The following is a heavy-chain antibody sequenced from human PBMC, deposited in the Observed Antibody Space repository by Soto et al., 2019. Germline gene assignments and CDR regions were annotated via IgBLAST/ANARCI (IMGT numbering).Heavy chain of an antibody. CDR3: ARDNLAFQGAFDL. CDR1: GFVFSDYK. CDR2: ITGTSAFT. D-gene: IGHD3-16*01. J-gene: IGHJ4*02. Sequence: PGGSLRVSCAASGFVFSDYKYNWVRQAPGGGLEWLSSITGTSAFTEYAESIEGRFTISRDNTSKLLFLHMDNLRPEDTAVYYCARDNLAFQGAFDLWGQGTLVTVSS. V-gene: IGHV3-21*01.